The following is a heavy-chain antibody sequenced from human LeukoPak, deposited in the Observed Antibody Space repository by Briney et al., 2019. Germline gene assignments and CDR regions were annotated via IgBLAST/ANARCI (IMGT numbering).Heavy chain of an antibody. D-gene: IGHD3-22*01. V-gene: IGHV4-30-2*01. J-gene: IGHJ4*02. CDR2: IYHSGST. CDR3: ARGRAGLRGLYDSSGYPDY. CDR1: GGSISSGGYY. Sequence: SQTLSLTCTVSGGSISSGGYYWSWIRQPPGKGLEWIGYIYHSGSTYYNPSLKSRVTISVDRSKNQFSLKLSSVTAADTAVYYCARGRAGLRGLYDSSGYPDYWGQGTLVTVSS.